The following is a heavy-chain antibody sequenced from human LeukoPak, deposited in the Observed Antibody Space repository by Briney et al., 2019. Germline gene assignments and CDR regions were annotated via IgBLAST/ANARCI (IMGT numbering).Heavy chain of an antibody. Sequence: PGGSLRLSCAASGFTFSSYSMNWVRQAPGKGLEWVSSISSSSSYIYYADSVKGRFTISRDNAKNSLYLQMNSLRAEDTAVYYCARDSRITMIAARLYYYGMDVWGQGTTVTVSS. J-gene: IGHJ6*02. D-gene: IGHD3-22*01. CDR3: ARDSRITMIAARLYYYGMDV. CDR2: ISSSSSYI. V-gene: IGHV3-21*01. CDR1: GFTFSSYS.